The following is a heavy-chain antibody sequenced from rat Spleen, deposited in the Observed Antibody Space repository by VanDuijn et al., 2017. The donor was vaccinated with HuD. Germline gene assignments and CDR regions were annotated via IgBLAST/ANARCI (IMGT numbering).Heavy chain of an antibody. J-gene: IGHJ2*01. D-gene: IGHD1-9*01. CDR3: ARSPYTYYGYTYPGYFDY. Sequence: EVQLQESGPGLVKPSQSLSLTCSVTGYSITSSYRWNWIRKFPGNKLEWMGYINSAGSTNYNPSLKSRISITRDTSKNQFFLQVNSVTTEDTATYYCARSPYTYYGYTYPGYFDYWGQGVMVTVSS. CDR1: GYSITSSYR. V-gene: IGHV3-3*01. CDR2: INSAGST.